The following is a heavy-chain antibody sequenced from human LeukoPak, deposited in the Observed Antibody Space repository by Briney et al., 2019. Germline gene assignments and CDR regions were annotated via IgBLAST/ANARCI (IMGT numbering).Heavy chain of an antibody. D-gene: IGHD3-22*01. Sequence: GRSLRLSCAASGFTFSSYAMHWVRQAPGKGLEWVAVISYDGSNKYYAGSVKGRFTISRDNSKNTLYLQMNSLRAEDTAVYYCASTSYYDSSGYYYPPMSNYWGQGTLVTVSS. CDR3: ASTSYYDSSGYYYPPMSNY. CDR1: GFTFSSYA. J-gene: IGHJ4*02. V-gene: IGHV3-30*04. CDR2: ISYDGSNK.